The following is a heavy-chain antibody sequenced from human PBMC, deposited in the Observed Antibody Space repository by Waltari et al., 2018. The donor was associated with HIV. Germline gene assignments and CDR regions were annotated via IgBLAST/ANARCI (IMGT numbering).Heavy chain of an antibody. J-gene: IGHJ3*02. V-gene: IGHV1-8*01. CDR1: GYTFTSYD. CDR3: AREGYYDSSGYYPIAFDI. Sequence: QVQLVPSGAEVKKPGASVKVSCKASGYTFTSYDIHWVRQAPGQRLEGMGWMNPNSGNTGYAQKFQGRVTMTRNTSISTAYMELSSLRSEDTAVYYCAREGYYDSSGYYPIAFDIWGQGTMVTVSS. CDR2: MNPNSGNT. D-gene: IGHD3-22*01.